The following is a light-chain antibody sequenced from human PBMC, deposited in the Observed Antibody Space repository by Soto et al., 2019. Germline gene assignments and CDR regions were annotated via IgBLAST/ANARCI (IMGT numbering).Light chain of an antibody. J-gene: IGKJ2*01. Sequence: DIQMTQSPSSLSASVGDRVTITCRASQSISNFLNWYQQKPGKAPKLLIYAASVLQSGVPSRVSGSGSGTEFTLVISSLQPEDFATYYCQQSHSSPYTFGQGTKLEIK. CDR2: AAS. CDR3: QQSHSSPYT. CDR1: QSISNF. V-gene: IGKV1-39*01.